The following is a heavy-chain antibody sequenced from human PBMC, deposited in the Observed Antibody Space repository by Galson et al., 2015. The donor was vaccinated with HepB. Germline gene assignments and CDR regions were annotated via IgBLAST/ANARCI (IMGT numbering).Heavy chain of an antibody. J-gene: IGHJ4*02. D-gene: IGHD5-24*01. CDR2: ISYDGSNK. V-gene: IGHV3-30*03. CDR1: GFTFSRYG. CDR3: ARRDGYKRLDY. Sequence: SLRLSCAGSGFTFSRYGMHWVRQAPGKGLEWVAVISYDGSNKYYADSVKGRFTISRDNSKNTLYLQMNSLRAEDTAVYYCARRDGYKRLDYWGQGTLVTVSS.